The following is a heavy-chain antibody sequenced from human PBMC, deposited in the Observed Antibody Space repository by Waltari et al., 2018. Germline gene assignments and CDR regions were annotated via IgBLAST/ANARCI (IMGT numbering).Heavy chain of an antibody. CDR2: ISWNSGSI. D-gene: IGHD3-10*01. J-gene: IGHJ3*02. CDR3: AGRSITIDAFDI. V-gene: IGHV3-9*01. CDR1: GFTFDDYA. Sequence: EVQLVESGGGLVQPGRSLRLSCAASGFTFDDYAMHWVRQAPGKGLEWVSGISWNSGSIGYADSVKGRFTISRDNSKNTLYLQMNSLRAEDTAVYYCAGRSITIDAFDIWGQGTMVTVSS.